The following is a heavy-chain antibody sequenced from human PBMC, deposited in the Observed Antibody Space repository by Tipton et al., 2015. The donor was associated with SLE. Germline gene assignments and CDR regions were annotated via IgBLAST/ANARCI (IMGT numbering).Heavy chain of an antibody. CDR1: GFTFSSYG. Sequence: SLRLSCAASGFTFSSYGMHWVRQAPGKGLEWVAFIRYDGSNKYYADSVKGRFTISRDNSKNTLYLQMNSLRAEDTAVYYCAKMGGSKRGGYFDYWGQGTLVTVSS. CDR2: IRYDGSNK. D-gene: IGHD3-10*01. CDR3: AKMGGSKRGGYFDY. J-gene: IGHJ4*02. V-gene: IGHV3-30*02.